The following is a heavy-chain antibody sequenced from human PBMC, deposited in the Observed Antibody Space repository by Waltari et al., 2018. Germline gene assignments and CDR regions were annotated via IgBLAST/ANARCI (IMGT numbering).Heavy chain of an antibody. J-gene: IGHJ6*02. CDR2: MNPNSGNT. V-gene: IGHV1-8*02. CDR3: ARYPADTAMANPLDYYYGMDV. D-gene: IGHD5-18*01. Sequence: QVQLVQSGAEVKKPGASVKVSCKASGYTFTSYGISWVRQAHGQGLEGMGSMNPNSGNTGYAQKFQGRVTMTRNTSISTAYMELSSLRSEDTAVYYCARYPADTAMANPLDYYYGMDVWGQGTTVTVSS. CDR1: GYTFTSYG.